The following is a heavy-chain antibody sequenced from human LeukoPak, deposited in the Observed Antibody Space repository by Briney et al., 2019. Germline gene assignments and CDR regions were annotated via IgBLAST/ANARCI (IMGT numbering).Heavy chain of an antibody. Sequence: GGSLRLSCAASGFTFSTYNMNWVRQAPGKGLEWVSSISSSSSYIYYADSVKGRFTISRDNARNSLYLQMNSLRAEDTAVYWCARDYIAYDPLDYWGQGTLVTVSS. J-gene: IGHJ4*02. D-gene: IGHD3-3*01. CDR3: ARDYIAYDPLDY. V-gene: IGHV3-21*01. CDR1: GFTFSTYN. CDR2: ISSSSSYI.